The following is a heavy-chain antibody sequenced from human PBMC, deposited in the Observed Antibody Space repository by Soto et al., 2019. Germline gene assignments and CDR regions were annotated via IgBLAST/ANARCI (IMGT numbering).Heavy chain of an antibody. CDR1: GGSISNNY. V-gene: IGHV4-59*01. CDR2: IHYSGTT. Sequence: QVQLQESGPGLVKPSETLSLTCTVSGGSISNNYWTWLRQPPGKGLDWFGYIHYSGTTNYNPSLKSRVTMSVYMFKKQFSLKLSSVTSSDTAVYYCVKTRGGDFDYWGQGTLVTVSS. CDR3: VKTRGGDFDY. J-gene: IGHJ4*02. D-gene: IGHD3-10*01.